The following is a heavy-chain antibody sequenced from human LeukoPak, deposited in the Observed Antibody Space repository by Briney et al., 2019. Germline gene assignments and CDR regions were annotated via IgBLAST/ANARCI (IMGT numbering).Heavy chain of an antibody. V-gene: IGHV3-20*04. CDR3: AREVSGSYSPYFDY. Sequence: PGGSLRLSCAASGFTFVAYGMSWVRQAPGKGLEWVSVINWNGGSTGYADSVKGLFTISRDNAKNSLYLQMNSLRAENTALYYCAREVSGSYSPYFDYWGQGTLVTVSS. CDR2: INWNGGST. D-gene: IGHD3-10*01. CDR1: GFTFVAYG. J-gene: IGHJ4*02.